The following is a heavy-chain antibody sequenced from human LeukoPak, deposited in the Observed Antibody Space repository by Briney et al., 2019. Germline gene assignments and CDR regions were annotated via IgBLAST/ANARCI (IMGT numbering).Heavy chain of an antibody. CDR1: GFTFSGYS. CDR3: ARDPYGSANWYWFDP. V-gene: IGHV3-48*04. CDR2: ISSNSSTI. D-gene: IGHD1-1*01. Sequence: GGSLRLSCAASGFTFSGYSMNWVREAPGEGLEWVLYISSNSSTIYYADSVKGRLAISRDNAKNSLYQQMNTLRAEDTAVYYCARDPYGSANWYWFDPWGQGTLVTVSS. J-gene: IGHJ5*02.